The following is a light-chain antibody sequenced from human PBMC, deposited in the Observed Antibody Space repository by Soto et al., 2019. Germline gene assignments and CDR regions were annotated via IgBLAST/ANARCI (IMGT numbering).Light chain of an antibody. CDR1: SSNIGAGYD. V-gene: IGLV1-40*01. CDR2: GNS. Sequence: QSVLTQPPSVSGAPGQRVTISCTGSSSNIGAGYDVHWYQQLPGTAPKLLIYGNSNRPSGVPDRFSASKSGTSVSLAITGLQAAEEADYYCQSYDSSLSVVFGGGTKLTVL. CDR3: QSYDSSLSVV. J-gene: IGLJ2*01.